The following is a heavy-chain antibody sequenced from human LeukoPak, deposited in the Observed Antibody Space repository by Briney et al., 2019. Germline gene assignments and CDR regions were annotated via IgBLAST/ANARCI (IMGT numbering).Heavy chain of an antibody. D-gene: IGHD3-3*01. CDR3: ARVRGWSSQFDAFDI. Sequence: ASVKVSCEASGYTLTGYYMHWVRQAPGQGLEWMGRINPNSGGTNYAQKFQGRVTMTRDTSISTAYMELSRLRSDDTAVYYCARVRGWSSQFDAFDIWGQGTMVTVSS. V-gene: IGHV1-2*06. CDR1: GYTLTGYY. CDR2: INPNSGGT. J-gene: IGHJ3*02.